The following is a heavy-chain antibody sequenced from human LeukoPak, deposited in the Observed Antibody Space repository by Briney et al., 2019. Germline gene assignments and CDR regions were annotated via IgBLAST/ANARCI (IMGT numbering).Heavy chain of an antibody. V-gene: IGHV1-69*05. CDR3: ARVAGSDYYYYSYMDV. Sequence: SVKVSCRASGGTFSSYAIRGVRQAPGQGVEWMGGIIPNVGTENYEQKFQGRVTITTDESTSTAYMQLSSPRSEDTAVYYCARVAGSDYYYYSYMDVWGKGTTVTVSS. J-gene: IGHJ6*03. CDR2: IIPNVGTE. CDR1: GGTFSSYA.